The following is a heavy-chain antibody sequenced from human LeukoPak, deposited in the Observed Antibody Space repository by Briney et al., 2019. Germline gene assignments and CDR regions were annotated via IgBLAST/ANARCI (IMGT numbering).Heavy chain of an antibody. CDR1: GNYW. D-gene: IGHD6-19*01. Sequence: GGSLRLSCAASGNYWMHWVRQAPGKGLEWVAVIWYDGSNKYYADSVKGRFTISRDNSKNTLYLQMNSLRAEDTAVYYCTAASGWDLDYWGQGTLVTVSS. CDR3: TAASGWDLDY. CDR2: IWYDGSNK. J-gene: IGHJ4*02. V-gene: IGHV3-33*08.